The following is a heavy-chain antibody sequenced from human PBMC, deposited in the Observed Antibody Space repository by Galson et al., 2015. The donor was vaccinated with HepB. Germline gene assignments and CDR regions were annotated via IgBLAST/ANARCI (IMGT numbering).Heavy chain of an antibody. CDR3: ARDASPTLPARKNWFDP. Sequence: SVKVSCKASGYTFTSYGISWVRQAPGQGLEWMGWISAYNGNTNYAQKLQGRVTMTTDTSTSTAYMELRSLRSDDTAVYYCARDASPTLPARKNWFDPWGQGTLVTVSS. J-gene: IGHJ5*02. CDR1: GYTFTSYG. D-gene: IGHD2-15*01. V-gene: IGHV1-18*01. CDR2: ISAYNGNT.